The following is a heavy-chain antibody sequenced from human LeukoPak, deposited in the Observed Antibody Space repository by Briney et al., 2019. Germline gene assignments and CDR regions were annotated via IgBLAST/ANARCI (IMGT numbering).Heavy chain of an antibody. CDR2: IYSGGST. J-gene: IGHJ4*02. D-gene: IGHD3-3*01. Sequence: GGSLRLSCAASGFTVSSNYMSWVRQASGKGLEWVSVIYSGGSTYYADSVKGRFTISRDNSKNTLYLQMNSLRAEDTAVYYCAKDGYDFWSGYYSHTGYWGQGTLVTVSS. V-gene: IGHV3-53*05. CDR1: GFTVSSNY. CDR3: AKDGYDFWSGYYSHTGY.